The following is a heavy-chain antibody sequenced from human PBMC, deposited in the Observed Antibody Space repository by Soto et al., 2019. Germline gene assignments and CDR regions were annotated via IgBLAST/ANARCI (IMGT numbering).Heavy chain of an antibody. CDR1: GYTFTSYY. V-gene: IGHV1-46*01. Sequence: ASVKVSCKASGYTFTSYYMHWVRQAPGKGLEWMGIINPSGSSTSYAQKFQGRVTMTRDTSTSTVYMELSSLRSEDTAVYYCARELLDGYNLVYYYGMDVWGQGTTVTVSS. CDR3: ARELLDGYNLVYYYGMDV. CDR2: INPSGSST. J-gene: IGHJ6*02. D-gene: IGHD5-12*01.